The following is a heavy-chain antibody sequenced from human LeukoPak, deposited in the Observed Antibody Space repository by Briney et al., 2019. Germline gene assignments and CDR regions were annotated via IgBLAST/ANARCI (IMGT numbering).Heavy chain of an antibody. V-gene: IGHV4-34*01. CDR2: INHSGST. CDR1: GGSFSGYY. CDR3: ARTRRGSSWYPLYYGMDV. J-gene: IGHJ6*04. D-gene: IGHD6-13*01. Sequence: SETLSLTCAVYGGSFSGYYWSWIRQPPGKGLEWIGEINHSGSTNYNPSLKSRVTISVDTSKNQFSLTLSSVTAADTAVYYCARTRRGSSWYPLYYGMDVWGKGTTVTVS.